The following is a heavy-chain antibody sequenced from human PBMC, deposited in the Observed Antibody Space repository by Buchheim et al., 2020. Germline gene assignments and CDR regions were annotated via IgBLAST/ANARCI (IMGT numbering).Heavy chain of an antibody. D-gene: IGHD3-10*01. Sequence: QVQLVESGGGVVQPGRSLRLSCAASGFTFSSYGMHWVRQAPGKGLEWVAVISYDGSNKYYADSVKGRFTISRDNSKNTQYLQMNSLRAEDTAVYYCAFGFGELYDSIDYWGQGTL. CDR1: GFTFSSYG. V-gene: IGHV3-30*03. CDR3: AFGFGELYDSIDY. CDR2: ISYDGSNK. J-gene: IGHJ4*02.